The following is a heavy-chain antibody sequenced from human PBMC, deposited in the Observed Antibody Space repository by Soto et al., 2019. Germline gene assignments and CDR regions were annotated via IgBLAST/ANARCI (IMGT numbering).Heavy chain of an antibody. CDR3: ARNIYSSSPWYYGMDV. CDR1: GFTFSSYS. CDR2: ISSSSSYI. D-gene: IGHD6-13*01. V-gene: IGHV3-21*01. Sequence: PGGSLRLSCAASGFTFSSYSMNWVRQAPGKGLEWVSSISSSSSYIYYADSVKGRFTISRDNAKNSLYLQMNSLRAEDTAVYYCARNIYSSSPWYYGMDVWGQGTTVTVPS. J-gene: IGHJ6*02.